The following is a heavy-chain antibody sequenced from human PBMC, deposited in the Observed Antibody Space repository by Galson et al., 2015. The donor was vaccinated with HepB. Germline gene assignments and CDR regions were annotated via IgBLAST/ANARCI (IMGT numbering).Heavy chain of an antibody. CDR1: GFTFTNFA. J-gene: IGHJ4*02. D-gene: IGHD3-22*01. Sequence: SLRLSCAASGFTFTNFAMHWVRQAPGKGLEWVAIISYDGNNKNYADSVKGRFTISRDISKNTLYLQMNSLRAGDTAVYYCAREHDYTNGYYNSFDQWGQGTLVTVSS. CDR3: AREHDYTNGYYNSFDQ. CDR2: ISYDGNNK. V-gene: IGHV3-30-3*01.